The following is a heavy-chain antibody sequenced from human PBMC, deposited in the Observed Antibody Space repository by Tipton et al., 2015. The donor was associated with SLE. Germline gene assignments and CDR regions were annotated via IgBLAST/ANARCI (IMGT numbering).Heavy chain of an antibody. CDR2: IWFDGSNQ. J-gene: IGHJ4*02. CDR1: GFPFSNHG. CDR3: AKDRVASIGTIDY. Sequence: SGFPFSNHGMHWVRQAPGKGLEWVAVIWFDGSNQYSADSVKGRFTISRDNSKNTVYLQMNSLRPEDTALYYCAKDRVASIGTIDYWGQGAQVTVSS. D-gene: IGHD6-13*01. V-gene: IGHV3-33*06.